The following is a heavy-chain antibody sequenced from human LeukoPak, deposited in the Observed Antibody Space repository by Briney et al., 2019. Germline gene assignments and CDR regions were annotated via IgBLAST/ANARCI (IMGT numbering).Heavy chain of an antibody. CDR3: ARGLGGSSGCFGY. V-gene: IGHV4-59*01. CDR2: IYYSGST. D-gene: IGHD6-19*01. J-gene: IGHJ4*02. Sequence: SETLSLTCTVSGGSISSYYWGWIRQPPGKGLEWIGYIYYSGSTNYNPSLKSRVTISVDTSKNQLSLKLRSVTAADTAVYYCARGLGGSSGCFGYWGQGTLVTVSS. CDR1: GGSISSYY.